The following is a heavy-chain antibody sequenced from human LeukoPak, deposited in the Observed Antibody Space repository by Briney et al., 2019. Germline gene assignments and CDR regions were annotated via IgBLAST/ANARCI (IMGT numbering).Heavy chain of an antibody. Sequence: GGSLRLSCAASGFTVSSNYMSWVRQAPGKGLEWVSLIYSGGSTYYADSVKCRINISRDNSNNMLYLQMNSLRAEDTAVYYCEGLSMDVWGQGTTVTVSS. V-gene: IGHV3-66*01. D-gene: IGHD2/OR15-2a*01. J-gene: IGHJ6*02. CDR2: IYSGGST. CDR1: GFTVSSNY. CDR3: EGLSMDV.